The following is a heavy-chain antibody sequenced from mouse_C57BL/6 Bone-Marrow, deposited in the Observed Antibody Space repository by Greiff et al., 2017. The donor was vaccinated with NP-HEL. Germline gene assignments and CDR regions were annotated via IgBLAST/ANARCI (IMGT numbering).Heavy chain of an antibody. CDR3: AKNDYDRGGYYAMDY. V-gene: IGHV2-4*01. D-gene: IGHD2-4*01. Sequence: QVQLQQSGPGLVQPSQSLSITCTVSGFSLTSYGVHWVRQPPGKGLEWLGVIWSGGSTDYNAAFISRLSISKDNSKSQVFFKMNSLQADDTAIYYCAKNDYDRGGYYAMDYWGQGTSVTVSS. CDR1: GFSLTSYG. CDR2: IWSGGST. J-gene: IGHJ4*01.